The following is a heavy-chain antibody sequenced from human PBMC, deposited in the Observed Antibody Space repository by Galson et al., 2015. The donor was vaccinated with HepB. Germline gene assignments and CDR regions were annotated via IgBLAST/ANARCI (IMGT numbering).Heavy chain of an antibody. CDR2: INAGTGDT. CDR1: GYTFTNYI. CDR3: ARGGALAAAGDS. J-gene: IGHJ4*02. V-gene: IGHV1-3*01. Sequence: SVKVSCKASGYTFTNYIMHWVRQAPRQRLEWMAWINAGTGDTKYSQNFQDRVTITRDTSASIAYMELSTLTSGDTAVYYCARGGALAAAGDSWGQGTLVTASS. D-gene: IGHD6-13*01.